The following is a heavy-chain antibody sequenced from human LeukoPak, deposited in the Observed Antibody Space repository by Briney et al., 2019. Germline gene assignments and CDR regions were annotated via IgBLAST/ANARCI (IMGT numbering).Heavy chain of an antibody. CDR2: IFSRSESI. J-gene: IGHJ4*02. Sequence: GGSLRLSCAASGFTFGAYTINWVRQAPGKGLEWVSCIFSRSESILYADSVKGRFTISRDNAKNLLYLQMDSLRVEDTAVYYCARDFYHSSESRPFDYWGQGTLVTVSS. CDR3: ARDFYHSSESRPFDY. D-gene: IGHD3-22*01. V-gene: IGHV3-21*06. CDR1: GFTFGAYT.